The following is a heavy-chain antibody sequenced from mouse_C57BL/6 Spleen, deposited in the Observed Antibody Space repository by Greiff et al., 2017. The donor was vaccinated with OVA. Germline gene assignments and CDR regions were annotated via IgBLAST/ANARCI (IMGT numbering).Heavy chain of an antibody. D-gene: IGHD1-1*01. CDR3: TRSGTTVVDWYFDV. CDR2: IDPETGGT. V-gene: IGHV1-15*01. Sequence: VKLQQSGAELVRPGASVTLSCKASGYTFTDYEMHWVKQTPVHGLEWIGAIDPETGGTAYNQKFKGKAILTADKSSSTAYMELRSLTSEDSAVYYCTRSGTTVVDWYFDVWGTGTTVTVSS. J-gene: IGHJ1*03. CDR1: GYTFTDYE.